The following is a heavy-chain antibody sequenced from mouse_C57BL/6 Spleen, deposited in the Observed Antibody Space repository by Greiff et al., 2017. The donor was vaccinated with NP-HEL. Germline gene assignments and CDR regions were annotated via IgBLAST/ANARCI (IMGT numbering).Heavy chain of an antibody. Sequence: QVQLQQPGAELVRPGTSVKLSCKASGYTFTSYWMHWVKQRPGQGLEWIGVIDPSDSYTNYNQKFKGKATLTVDTSSSTAYMQLSSLTSEDSAVYYGARQSYYGNFYAMDYWGQGTSVTVSA. CDR1: GYTFTSYW. CDR3: ARQSYYGNFYAMDY. V-gene: IGHV1-59*01. CDR2: IDPSDSYT. D-gene: IGHD2-1*01. J-gene: IGHJ4*01.